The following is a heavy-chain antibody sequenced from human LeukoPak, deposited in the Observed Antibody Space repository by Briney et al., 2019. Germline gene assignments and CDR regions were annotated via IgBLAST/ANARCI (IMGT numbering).Heavy chain of an antibody. CDR3: AGENGADSVI. J-gene: IGHJ4*02. CDR2: IYYSGTT. V-gene: IGHV4-59*02. Sequence: SETLSLTCTVSGGSVSHYYWNWIRQPPGKGLEWLGYIYYSGTTNYNPSLKSRLTIAVDTSKNQFSLKLKSVTAADTAVYYCAGENGADSVIWGQGTLVIVSS. CDR1: GGSVSHYY. D-gene: IGHD2-8*01.